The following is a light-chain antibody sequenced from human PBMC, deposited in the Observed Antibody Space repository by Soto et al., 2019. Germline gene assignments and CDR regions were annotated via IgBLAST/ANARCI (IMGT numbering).Light chain of an antibody. Sequence: DIQITQSPSTLSASVGDRVTITCRASQSLNSLLAWYQQKPGRAPKLLIYDASTLESGVPSRFSGSGSGTEFTLTISSLQTDDFATYYCQQYNSYSSWTFGQGTKVDTK. CDR2: DAS. CDR1: QSLNSL. V-gene: IGKV1-5*01. J-gene: IGKJ1*01. CDR3: QQYNSYSSWT.